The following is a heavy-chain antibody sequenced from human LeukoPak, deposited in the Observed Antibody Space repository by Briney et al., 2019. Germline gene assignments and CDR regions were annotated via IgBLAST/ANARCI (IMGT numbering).Heavy chain of an antibody. CDR1: GFTFSIYA. Sequence: GGSLRLSCAASGFTFSIYAMNWVRQAPGKGPEWVAVISDNGSNKYYADSVKGRSTISRDNSKNTLYLQMNSLRAEDTAVYYCARSDTMIVVPNFDYWGQGTLVTVSS. CDR3: ARSDTMIVVPNFDY. J-gene: IGHJ4*02. V-gene: IGHV3-30-3*01. CDR2: ISDNGSNK. D-gene: IGHD3-22*01.